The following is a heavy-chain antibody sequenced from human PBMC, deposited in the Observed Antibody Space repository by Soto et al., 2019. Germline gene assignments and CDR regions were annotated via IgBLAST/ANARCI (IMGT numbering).Heavy chain of an antibody. CDR1: VGTFSIYT. V-gene: IGHV1-69*04. Sequence: GASVKVSCTASVGTFSIYTISWVRQAPGQGLEWMGRIIPILGIANYAQKFQGRVTITADKSTSTAYMELSSLRSEDTAVYYCARDVTMVRGVIIYFDYWGQGTLVTVSS. CDR3: ARDVTMVRGVIIYFDY. CDR2: IIPILGIA. J-gene: IGHJ4*02. D-gene: IGHD3-10*01.